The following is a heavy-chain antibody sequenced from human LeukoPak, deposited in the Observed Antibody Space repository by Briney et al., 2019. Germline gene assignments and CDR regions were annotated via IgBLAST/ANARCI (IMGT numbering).Heavy chain of an antibody. J-gene: IGHJ6*02. D-gene: IGHD3-10*01. CDR2: IRSDAYGETT. V-gene: IGHV3-49*04. Sequence: GGSLRLSCTGSGFTFGDHAMAWVRQAPGKGLEWVGFIRSDAYGETTEYAASVRDRFTISRDNSRSVAYLQMNGLKTEDTAMYYCARGPILLWLHNGMDVWGQGTTVTVSS. CDR1: GFTFGDHA. CDR3: ARGPILLWLHNGMDV.